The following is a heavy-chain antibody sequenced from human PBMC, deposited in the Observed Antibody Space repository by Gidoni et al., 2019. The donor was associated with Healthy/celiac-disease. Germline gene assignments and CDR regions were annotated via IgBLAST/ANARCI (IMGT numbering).Heavy chain of an antibody. D-gene: IGHD3-3*01. CDR1: GGSIRSSSYY. Sequence: QLQLQESGPGLVKPSETLSLTCTVSGGSIRSSSYYWGWIRKPPGKGLEWIGSIYYSGSTYYNPSLKSRVTISVDTSKKQFSLKLSSVTAADTAVYYCASQGLGYYDFWSVTYYYYYMDVWGKGTTVTVSS. V-gene: IGHV4-39*01. CDR2: IYYSGST. CDR3: ASQGLGYYDFWSVTYYYYYMDV. J-gene: IGHJ6*03.